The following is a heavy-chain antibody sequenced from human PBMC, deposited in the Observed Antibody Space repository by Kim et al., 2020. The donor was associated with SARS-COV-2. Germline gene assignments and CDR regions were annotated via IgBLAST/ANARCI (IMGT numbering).Heavy chain of an antibody. V-gene: IGHV3-48*02. J-gene: IGHJ5*02. CDR2: ISSSSSTI. Sequence: GGSLRLSCAASGFTFSSYSMNWVRQAPGKGLEWVSYISSSSSTIYYADPVKGRFTISRDNAKHSLYLQMNSLRDEDTAVYYCAAMTTVTTLPDPWGQGTLVTVS. D-gene: IGHD4-17*01. CDR3: AAMTTVTTLPDP. CDR1: GFTFSSYS.